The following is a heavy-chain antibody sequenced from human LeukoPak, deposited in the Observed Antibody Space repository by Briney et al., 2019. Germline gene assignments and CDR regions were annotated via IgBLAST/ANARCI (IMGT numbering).Heavy chain of an antibody. Sequence: GGSLRLSCAASGFTFSSYSMNWVRQAPGKGLEWVSSISSSSSYIYYADSVKGRFTISRDNAKNSLYLQMNSLRAEDTAVYHCARDRVAGIFDYWGQGTLVTVSS. CDR1: GFTFSSYS. V-gene: IGHV3-21*01. D-gene: IGHD6-19*01. CDR2: ISSSSSYI. J-gene: IGHJ4*02. CDR3: ARDRVAGIFDY.